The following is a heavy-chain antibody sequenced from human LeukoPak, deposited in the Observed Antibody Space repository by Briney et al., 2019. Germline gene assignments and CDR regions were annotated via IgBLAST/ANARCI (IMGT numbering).Heavy chain of an antibody. CDR3: ARGYDFWSGYYTPYYFDY. Sequence: GGSLRLSCAASGFTFSSYWMSWVRQAPGEGLEWVAHIKQDGSEKYYVDSVKGRFTISRDNAKNSLYLQMNSLRAEDTAVYYCARGYDFWSGYYTPYYFDYWGQGTLDTVSS. V-gene: IGHV3-7*01. CDR1: GFTFSSYW. J-gene: IGHJ4*02. CDR2: IKQDGSEK. D-gene: IGHD3-3*01.